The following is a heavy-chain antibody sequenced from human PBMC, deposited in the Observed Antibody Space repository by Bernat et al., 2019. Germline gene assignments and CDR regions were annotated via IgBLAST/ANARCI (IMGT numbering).Heavy chain of an antibody. CDR3: ATQQLGVVY. Sequence: QVQLVESGGGVVQPGGSLRLSCAASGFTFSSYGMHWVRQAPGKGLEWVAFIRYDGSNKYYADSVKGRFTISRDNSKNTLYLQMNSLRAEDTAVYYCATQQLGVVYWGQETLVTVSS. D-gene: IGHD6-13*01. CDR1: GFTFSSYG. J-gene: IGHJ4*02. CDR2: IRYDGSNK. V-gene: IGHV3-30*02.